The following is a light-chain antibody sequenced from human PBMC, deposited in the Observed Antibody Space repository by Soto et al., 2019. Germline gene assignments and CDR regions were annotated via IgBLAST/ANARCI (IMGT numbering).Light chain of an antibody. CDR2: GES. Sequence: EIVLTQSPGTLSLSPGQRATRSCRASQSVSSSYLAWYQQKTGQAPRLVIYGESSRATGIPDRFSGSGSGTDLTLTISRLEPEDFAVYYCQQYGSSPPTFGQGTKVDIK. J-gene: IGKJ1*01. V-gene: IGKV3-20*01. CDR1: QSVSSSY. CDR3: QQYGSSPPT.